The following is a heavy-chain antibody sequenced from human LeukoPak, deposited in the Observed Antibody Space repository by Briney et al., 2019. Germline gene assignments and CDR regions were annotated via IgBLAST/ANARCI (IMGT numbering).Heavy chain of an antibody. CDR1: GGSISSGGYY. CDR2: IHYTGST. J-gene: IGHJ5*02. Sequence: SETLSLTCTVSGGSISSGGYYWSWIRQHPGEGLEWIGYIHYTGSTYYNASLKSRVTISVDPSKTQFSLKLSSVTAADTAVYYCARTYMTSARFDPWGQGTLVTVSS. V-gene: IGHV4-31*03. CDR3: ARTYMTSARFDP. D-gene: IGHD2-21*02.